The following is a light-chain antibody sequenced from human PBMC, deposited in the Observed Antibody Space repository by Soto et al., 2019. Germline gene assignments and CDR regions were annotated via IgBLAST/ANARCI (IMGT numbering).Light chain of an antibody. J-gene: IGKJ4*01. CDR3: QPYNNWPLT. V-gene: IGKV3-15*01. Sequence: IVMTQSPATLSVSPGKRATLSCRASQSVSTNLAWYQQKPGQAPRLLIYGASTRATGVPARFSGSRSGPEFTLTINSLQSEDFAIYYCQPYNNWPLTFGGGTKVDIK. CDR2: GAS. CDR1: QSVSTN.